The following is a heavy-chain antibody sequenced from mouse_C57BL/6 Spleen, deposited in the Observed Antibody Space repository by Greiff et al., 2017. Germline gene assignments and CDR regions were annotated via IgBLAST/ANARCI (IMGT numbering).Heavy chain of an antibody. V-gene: IGHV1-50*01. J-gene: IGHJ3*01. CDR1: GYTFTSYW. CDR2: IDPSDSYT. CDR3: ARKGDGYPFAY. Sequence: QVQLQQPGAELVKPGASVKLSCKASGYTFTSYWMQWVKQRPGQGLEWIGEIDPSDSYTNYNQKFKGKATWTVDTSSSTAYMQLSSLTSEDSAVYYCARKGDGYPFAYWGQGTLVTVSA. D-gene: IGHD2-3*01.